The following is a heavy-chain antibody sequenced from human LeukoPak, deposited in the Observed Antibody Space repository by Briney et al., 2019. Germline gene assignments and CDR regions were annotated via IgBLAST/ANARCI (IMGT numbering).Heavy chain of an antibody. CDR1: GYTFTGYY. D-gene: IGHD3-10*01. CDR2: INPNSGGT. V-gene: IGHV1-2*02. J-gene: IGHJ6*02. Sequence: ASVKVSCKASGYTFTGYYMHWVRQAPGQGLEWMGWINPNSGGTNYAQKFQGRVTMTRDTSISTAYMELSRLRSDDTAVYYCARAFLYYGSGSYYNPLTLYYYYGMDVWGQGTTVTVSS. CDR3: ARAFLYYGSGSYYNPLTLYYYYGMDV.